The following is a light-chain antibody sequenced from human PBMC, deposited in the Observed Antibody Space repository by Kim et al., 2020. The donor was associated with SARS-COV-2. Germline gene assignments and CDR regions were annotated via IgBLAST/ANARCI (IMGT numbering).Light chain of an antibody. J-gene: IGLJ2*01. CDR1: KLGDKY. CDR2: QDN. Sequence: SYELTQPPSVSVSPGQTASITCSGDKLGDKYACWYQQKPGQSPVLVIYQDNKRPSGIPERFSGSNSGNTATLTIRGTQAMDEADYYCQAWDSSTVV. V-gene: IGLV3-1*01. CDR3: QAWDSSTVV.